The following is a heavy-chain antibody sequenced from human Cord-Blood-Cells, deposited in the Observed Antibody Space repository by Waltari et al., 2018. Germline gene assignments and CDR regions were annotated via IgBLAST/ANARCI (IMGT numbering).Heavy chain of an antibody. V-gene: IGHV1-69*01. Sequence: QVQLVQSGAEVKKPGSSVKVSCKASGGTFSSYAISWVRQAPGQGLEWMGGIIPIFGTANYAQKFQGRVTITADESTSTAYMELSSLRSEDTAVYYCARDRKGYYDFWSGYYDYWGQGTLVTVSS. CDR1: GGTFSSYA. CDR3: ARDRKGYYDFWSGYYDY. D-gene: IGHD3-3*01. J-gene: IGHJ4*02. CDR2: IIPIFGTA.